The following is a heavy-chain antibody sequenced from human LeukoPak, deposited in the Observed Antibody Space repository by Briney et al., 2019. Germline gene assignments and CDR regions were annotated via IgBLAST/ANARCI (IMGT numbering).Heavy chain of an antibody. CDR1: GGSISSYY. CDR2: IYYSGST. J-gene: IGHJ5*02. V-gene: IGHV4-59*01. Sequence: PSETLSLTCTVSGGSISSYYWSWIRQPPGKGLEWIGYIYYSGSTNYSPSLKSRVTISVDTSKNQFSLKLSSVTAADTAVYYCARVINWFDPWGQGTLVTVSS. CDR3: ARVINWFDP.